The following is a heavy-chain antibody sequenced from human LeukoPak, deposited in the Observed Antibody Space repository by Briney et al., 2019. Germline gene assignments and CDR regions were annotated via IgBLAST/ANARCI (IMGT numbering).Heavy chain of an antibody. CDR2: INHSGST. Sequence: PSETLSLTCAVYGGSFSGYYWSWIRQPPGKGLEWIGEINHSGSTNYNPSLKSRVTISVDTSKNQFSLKLGSVTAADTAVYYCARGKGGYSYGYWGQGTLVTVSS. J-gene: IGHJ4*02. D-gene: IGHD5-18*01. CDR3: ARGKGGYSYGY. CDR1: GGSFSGYY. V-gene: IGHV4-34*01.